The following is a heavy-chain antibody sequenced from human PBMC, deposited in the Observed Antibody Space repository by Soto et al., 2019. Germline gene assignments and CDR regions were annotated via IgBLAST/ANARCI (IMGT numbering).Heavy chain of an antibody. Sequence: PGGSLRLSCAASGFTFSSYGMHWVRQAPGKGLEWVAVIPYDGSNKYYADSVKGRFTISRDNSKNTLYLQMNSLRAEDTAVYYCAKDGSNPTPKLRYFDWLVDYYYGMDVWGQGTTVTVSS. V-gene: IGHV3-30*18. CDR2: IPYDGSNK. CDR3: AKDGSNPTPKLRYFDWLVDYYYGMDV. CDR1: GFTFSSYG. J-gene: IGHJ6*02. D-gene: IGHD3-9*01.